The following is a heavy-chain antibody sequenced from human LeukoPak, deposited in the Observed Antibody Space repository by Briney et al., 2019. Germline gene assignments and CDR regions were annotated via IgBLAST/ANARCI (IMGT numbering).Heavy chain of an antibody. Sequence: PGGSLRLSCPASGFTLSDYYMSCIRQAPGRGLEWVSYISSRSTYTYYADSVKGRFTISRDNAKQSLYLQMNSLSAEDTAVYYCARRASSGWSGGFDSWGQGTLVTVSS. CDR2: ISSRSTYT. V-gene: IGHV3-11*03. CDR1: GFTLSDYY. D-gene: IGHD6-19*01. CDR3: ARRASSGWSGGFDS. J-gene: IGHJ4*02.